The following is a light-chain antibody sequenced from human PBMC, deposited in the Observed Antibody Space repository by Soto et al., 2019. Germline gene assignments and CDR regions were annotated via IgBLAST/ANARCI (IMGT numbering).Light chain of an antibody. J-gene: IGKJ1*01. CDR1: QSIRRW. CDR2: DAS. Sequence: DIQMTQSPSTLSASVGDRVTITCRASQSIRRWLAWYQQKPGKAPQLLIYDASNLESGVPSRFSGSGSGTEFTLTISSLQPADFATYDCQQYDSFSKTFGRGTKVEVK. CDR3: QQYDSFSKT. V-gene: IGKV1-5*01.